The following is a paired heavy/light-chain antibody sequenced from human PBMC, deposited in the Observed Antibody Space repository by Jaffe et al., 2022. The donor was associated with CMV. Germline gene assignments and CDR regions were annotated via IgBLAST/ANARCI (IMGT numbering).Light chain of an antibody. Sequence: DIQMTQSPSPLSASVGDRVTITCRASQSISNYLNWFQQKPGRAPKLLIHAASNLQSGVPSRFSGSGSGTDFTLTISSLQPEDFGTYYCQQTFTMPPWTFGQGTKVEIK. CDR3: QQTFTMPPWT. CDR1: QSISNY. CDR2: AAS. J-gene: IGKJ1*01. V-gene: IGKV1-39*01.
Heavy chain of an antibody. CDR3: ARDVYLNRDGNNFAYQSGMDV. Sequence: EVQLAESGGGLVQPGGSLTLSCAASGFISSNYWMTWVRQPPGKGLEWVATIKMDGGEKYYVDSVKGRFTISRDTAKRALYLQMDGLRAEDTAVYYCARDVYLNRDGNNFAYQSGMDVWGQGTTVTVSS. V-gene: IGHV3-7*01. CDR2: IKMDGGEK. D-gene: IGHD2-2*01. J-gene: IGHJ6*02. CDR1: GFISSNYW.